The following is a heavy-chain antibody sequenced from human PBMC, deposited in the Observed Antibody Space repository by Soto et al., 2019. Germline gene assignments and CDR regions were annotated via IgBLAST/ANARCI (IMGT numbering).Heavy chain of an antibody. CDR3: ARDRGEAYDAFDI. V-gene: IGHV3-30-3*01. Sequence: QVQLVESGGGVVQPGRSLRLSCAASGFTFSSYAMHWVRQAPGKGLEWVAVISYDGSNKYYADSVKGRFTISRDNSKNTLYRQMNSLRAEDTAVYYCARDRGEAYDAFDIWGQGTMVTVSS. CDR1: GFTFSSYA. CDR2: ISYDGSNK. J-gene: IGHJ3*02.